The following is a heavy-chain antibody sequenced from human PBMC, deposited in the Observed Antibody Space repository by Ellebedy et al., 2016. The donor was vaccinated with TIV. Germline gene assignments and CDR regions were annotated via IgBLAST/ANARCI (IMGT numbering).Heavy chain of an antibody. CDR1: GFTCSSHG. Sequence: PGGSLRLSCAASGFTCSSHGVHWVRQAPGKGLEWVAVIWYDGSNKYYADSVKGRFTISRDNSKNTLYLQMNSLRAEDTAVYYCARERRYYGPTDYWGQGTLVTVSS. J-gene: IGHJ4*02. CDR3: ARERRYYGPTDY. CDR2: IWYDGSNK. D-gene: IGHD3-10*01. V-gene: IGHV3-33*08.